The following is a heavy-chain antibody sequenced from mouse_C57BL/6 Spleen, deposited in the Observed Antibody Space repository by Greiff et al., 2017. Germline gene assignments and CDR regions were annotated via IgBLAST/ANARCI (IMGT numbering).Heavy chain of an antibody. Sequence: VQLQQPGAELVKPGASVKLSCKASGYTFTSYWMHWVKQRPGQGLEWIGMIHPNSGSTNYNEKFKSKATLTVDKSSSTAYMQLSSLTSEDSAVYYCARPSDGYYGFAYWGQGTLVTVSA. CDR3: ARPSDGYYGFAY. V-gene: IGHV1-64*01. D-gene: IGHD2-3*01. CDR2: IHPNSGST. CDR1: GYTFTSYW. J-gene: IGHJ3*01.